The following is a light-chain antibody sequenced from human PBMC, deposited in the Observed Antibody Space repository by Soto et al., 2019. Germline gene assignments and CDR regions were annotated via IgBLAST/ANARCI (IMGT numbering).Light chain of an antibody. CDR2: SNN. V-gene: IGLV1-44*01. CDR3: AAWDDSLNGPV. CDR1: SSNIGSNT. Sequence: QSVLTQPPSASGTPGQRVTISCSGSSSNIGSNTVNWYQQLPVTAPKLLIYSNNRRPSGVPDRFSGSKSGTSASLAISGLQSEDEADYYCAAWDDSLNGPVFGGGTNLTVL. J-gene: IGLJ2*01.